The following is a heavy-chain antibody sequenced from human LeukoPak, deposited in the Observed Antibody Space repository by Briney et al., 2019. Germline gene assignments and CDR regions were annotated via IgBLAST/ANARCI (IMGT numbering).Heavy chain of an antibody. CDR3: ARHYQDSSGYLHDAFDI. CDR2: IRYDGTNK. D-gene: IGHD3-22*01. Sequence: GGSLRLSCAASGFTFRSYGMHWVRQAPGKGLEWVAFIRYDGTNKYYADSVKGRFTISRDNAKNTLYLQMNSLGAGDTAVYFCARHYQDSSGYLHDAFDIWGQGTMVTVSS. J-gene: IGHJ3*02. V-gene: IGHV3-30*02. CDR1: GFTFRSYG.